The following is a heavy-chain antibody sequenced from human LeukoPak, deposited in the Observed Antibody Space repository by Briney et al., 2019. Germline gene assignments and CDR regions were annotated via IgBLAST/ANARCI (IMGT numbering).Heavy chain of an antibody. CDR2: IKQDGSEK. V-gene: IGHV3-7*01. CDR1: EFTFSSYW. CDR3: ANLPAPGIAARPPPYSAFDI. D-gene: IGHD6-6*01. J-gene: IGHJ3*02. Sequence: PGGSLRLSCAASEFTFSSYWMSWVRQAPGKGLEWVANIKQDGSEKYYVDSVKGRFTISRDNAKNTLYLQMNSLRAEDTAVYYCANLPAPGIAARPPPYSAFDIWGQGTMVTVSS.